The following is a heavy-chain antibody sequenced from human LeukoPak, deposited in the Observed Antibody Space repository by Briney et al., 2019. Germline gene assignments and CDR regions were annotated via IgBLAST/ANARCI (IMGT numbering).Heavy chain of an antibody. V-gene: IGHV3-7*01. CDR2: INEDGSEK. J-gene: IGHJ4*02. Sequence: GGSLRLSCVALEFSFETYWMSWVRQAPGKGPEWVANINEDGSEKHYVGSVRGRFTISRDNADNSLHLQMNSVRAEDTAVYYCARDLVFEGIAVAGSDWGQGTLVTVSS. D-gene: IGHD6-13*01. CDR3: ARDLVFEGIAVAGSD. CDR1: EFSFETYW.